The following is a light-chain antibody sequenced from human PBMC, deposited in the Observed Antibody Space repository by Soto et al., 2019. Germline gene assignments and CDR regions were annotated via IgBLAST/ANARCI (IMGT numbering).Light chain of an antibody. CDR1: QSISRY. CDR2: VAS. Sequence: DIQMTQSPSSLSASVGDRVTITCRESQSISRYLNWYQQKPGKAPNLLIYVASSLQSEVPSRFSGRGSGTEFTLTISSLQPDDFATYYCQHYNSYSEEFGQGT. J-gene: IGKJ1*01. CDR3: QHYNSYSEE. V-gene: IGKV1-39*01.